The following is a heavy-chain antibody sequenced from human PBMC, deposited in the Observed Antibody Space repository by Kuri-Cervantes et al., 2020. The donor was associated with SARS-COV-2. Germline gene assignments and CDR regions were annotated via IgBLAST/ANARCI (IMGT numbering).Heavy chain of an antibody. D-gene: IGHD6-19*01. CDR2: IYYSGTI. CDR3: ARRLREAVAASSYYYYGMDV. Sequence: SQTLSLTCAVYGGSFSGYYWSWIRQPPGKGLEWIGSIYYSGTIDYNPSLKSRLTMSADTSKNQFSLNLSSVTAADTAVYYCARRLREAVAASSYYYYGMDVWGQGTTVTVSS. J-gene: IGHJ6*02. V-gene: IGHV4-34*01. CDR1: GGSFSGYY.